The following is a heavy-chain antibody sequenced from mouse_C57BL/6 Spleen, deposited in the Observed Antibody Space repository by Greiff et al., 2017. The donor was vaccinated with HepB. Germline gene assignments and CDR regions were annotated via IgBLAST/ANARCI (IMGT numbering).Heavy chain of an antibody. D-gene: IGHD2-10*01. Sequence: QVQLQQSGPELVKPGASVKISCKASGYAFSSSWMNWVKQRPGKGLEWIGRIYPGDGDTNYNGKFKGKATLTADKSSSTAYMQLSSLTSEDSAVYFCARGALLSYAMDDWGQGTSVTVSS. CDR2: IYPGDGDT. CDR1: GYAFSSSW. V-gene: IGHV1-82*01. J-gene: IGHJ4*01. CDR3: ARGALLSYAMDD.